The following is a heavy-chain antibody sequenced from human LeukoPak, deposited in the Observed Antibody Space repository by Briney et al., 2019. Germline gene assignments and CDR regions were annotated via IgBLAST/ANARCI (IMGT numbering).Heavy chain of an antibody. V-gene: IGHV1-2*02. CDR1: GYTFTDYN. D-gene: IGHD6-19*01. J-gene: IGHJ4*02. CDR3: ARSSSGWPLYFDC. Sequence: ASVSVSCKASGYTFTDYNLHWVRQAPGEGVEWMGWINPKSGGTKFAQKQHGGVTMTADTSIDTAYLELSNLKSDDTAIYYCARSSSGWPLYFDCWGQGTLVTVSS. CDR2: INPKSGGT.